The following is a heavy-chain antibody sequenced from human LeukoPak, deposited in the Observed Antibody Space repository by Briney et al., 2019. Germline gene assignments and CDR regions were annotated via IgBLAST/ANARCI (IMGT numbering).Heavy chain of an antibody. Sequence: GSLRLSCAASGFTFSDYYMSWIRQAPGKGLEWVSYISSSGSTKYYADSVKGRFTISRDNAKNSPYLQMNSLRAEDTAVYYCARLYSSSFGFWFDPWGQGTLVTVSS. V-gene: IGHV3-11*01. J-gene: IGHJ5*02. CDR3: ARLYSSSFGFWFDP. CDR1: GFTFSDYY. D-gene: IGHD6-6*01. CDR2: ISSSGSTK.